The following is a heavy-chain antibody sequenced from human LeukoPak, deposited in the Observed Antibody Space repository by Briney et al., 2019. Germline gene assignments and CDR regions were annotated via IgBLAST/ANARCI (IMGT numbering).Heavy chain of an antibody. D-gene: IGHD6-6*01. CDR3: AKVRELVPFFDY. J-gene: IGHJ4*02. CDR1: GFVFNNYA. Sequence: GGSLRLSCTTSGFVFNNYAMTWVRQAPGKGLEWVSAISGSGGSTYYADSVKGRFTISRDNSKNTLYLQMNSLRAEDTAVYYCAKVRELVPFFDYWGQGTLVTVSS. CDR2: ISGSGGST. V-gene: IGHV3-23*01.